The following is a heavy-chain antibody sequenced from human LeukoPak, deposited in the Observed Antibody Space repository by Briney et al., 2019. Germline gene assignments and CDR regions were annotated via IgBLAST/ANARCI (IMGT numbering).Heavy chain of an antibody. Sequence: PSETLSLTCAVSGGSISSGVYSWSWVRQPPGKGLEWIGYIYYGGNTYYNPSLKSRLTISLDTSNNQFSLNLTSVTAADTALYFCARTHFDSLGWFDPWGQGIQVIVSS. CDR1: GGSISSGVYS. D-gene: IGHD3-9*01. J-gene: IGHJ5*02. CDR2: IYYGGNT. V-gene: IGHV4-30-4*07. CDR3: ARTHFDSLGWFDP.